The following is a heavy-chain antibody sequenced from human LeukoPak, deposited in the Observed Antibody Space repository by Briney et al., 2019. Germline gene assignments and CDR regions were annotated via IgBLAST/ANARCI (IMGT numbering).Heavy chain of an antibody. V-gene: IGHV1-18*01. D-gene: IGHD4-23*01. Sequence: ASVKVSCKTSGYRFNVYDILWVRQAPGHGLDYVGWISTYTGRANYAQKFQGSVSMITDTSTSTAYLELTNLTSSDTGLYYCARADGTNSGTNAFDVWGLGTMVTVAS. CDR1: GYRFNVYD. CDR2: ISTYTGRA. CDR3: ARADGTNSGTNAFDV. J-gene: IGHJ3*01.